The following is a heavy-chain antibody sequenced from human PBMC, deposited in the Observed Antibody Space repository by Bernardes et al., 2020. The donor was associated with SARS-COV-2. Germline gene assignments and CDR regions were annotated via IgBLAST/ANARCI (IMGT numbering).Heavy chain of an antibody. Sequence: SEPLSLTCAVYGGSFSGYYWSWIRQPPGKGLEWIGEINHSGSTNYNPSLKSRVTISVDTSKNQFSLKLSSVTAADTAVYYCARGQRPIRFTMVRGVNLYGMDVWGQGTTVTVSS. CDR2: INHSGST. V-gene: IGHV4-34*01. CDR1: GGSFSGYY. J-gene: IGHJ6*02. D-gene: IGHD3-10*01. CDR3: ARGQRPIRFTMVRGVNLYGMDV.